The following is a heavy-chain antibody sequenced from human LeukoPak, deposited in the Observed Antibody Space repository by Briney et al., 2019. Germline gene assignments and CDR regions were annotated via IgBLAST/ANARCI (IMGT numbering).Heavy chain of an antibody. CDR1: GFTFSSYW. CDR2: IKQDGSEK. CDR3: ARVGDYYYDSSGYYDYYYGMDV. V-gene: IGHV3-7*01. Sequence: GGSLRLSCAASGFTFSSYWMSWVRQAPGKGLEWVANIKQDGSEKYYVDSVKGRFTISRDNAKNSLYLQMNSLGAEDTAVYYCARVGDYYYDSSGYYDYYYGMDVWGQGTTVTVSS. D-gene: IGHD3-22*01. J-gene: IGHJ6*02.